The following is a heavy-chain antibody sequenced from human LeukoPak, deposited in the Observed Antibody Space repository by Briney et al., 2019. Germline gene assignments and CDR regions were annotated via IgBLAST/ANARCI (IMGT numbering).Heavy chain of an antibody. CDR3: ARLDYGSGVDY. CDR2: VNPNSGGT. Sequence: ASVKVSCKASGYTFTGHYMHWVRRAPGQGLGWMGWVNPNSGGTNYSQKFQGRVTMTRDTSISTAYMELSRLRSDDTAVYYCARLDYGSGVDYWGQGTLVTVSS. V-gene: IGHV1-2*02. CDR1: GYTFTGHY. J-gene: IGHJ4*02. D-gene: IGHD3-10*01.